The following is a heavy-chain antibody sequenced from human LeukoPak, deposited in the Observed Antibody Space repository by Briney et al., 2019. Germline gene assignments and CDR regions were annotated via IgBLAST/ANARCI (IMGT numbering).Heavy chain of an antibody. CDR3: ARHPPTIAAA. D-gene: IGHD6-13*01. CDR1: GGSISSSSYY. V-gene: IGHV4-39*01. Sequence: SETLSLTCTVSGGSISSSSYYWGWIRQPPGKGLEWIGSIYYSGSTYYNPSLKSRVTISVDTSKNQFSLKLSSVTAADTVVYYCARHPPTIAAAWGQGTLVTVSS. J-gene: IGHJ4*02. CDR2: IYYSGST.